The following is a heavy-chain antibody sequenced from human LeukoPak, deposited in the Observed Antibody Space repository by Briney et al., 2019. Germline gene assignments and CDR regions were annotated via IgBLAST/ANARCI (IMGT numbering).Heavy chain of an antibody. Sequence: ASVKVSCKASGYTFTSYYMHWVRQAPGQGLEWMGIINPSGGSTSYAQKFQGRVTMTRDMSTSTVYMELSSLRSEDTAVYYCARGPTVTSYYYYYMDVWGKGTTVTISS. CDR3: ARGPTVTSYYYYYMDV. D-gene: IGHD4-17*01. V-gene: IGHV1-46*01. CDR2: INPSGGST. J-gene: IGHJ6*03. CDR1: GYTFTSYY.